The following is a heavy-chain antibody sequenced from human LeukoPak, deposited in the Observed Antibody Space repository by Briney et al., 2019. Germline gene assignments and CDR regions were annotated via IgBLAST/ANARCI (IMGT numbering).Heavy chain of an antibody. J-gene: IGHJ6*02. CDR2: INPSGGST. CDR3: ARDVREQQAYLYYGMDV. D-gene: IGHD3-10*02. Sequence: ASVKVSCKAFGYTFTSHYMHWMRQAPGQGLEWMGIINPSGGSTTHAQKFEGRVTMTRDTSTRTVYMELSSLRSEDTAVYYCARDVREQQAYLYYGMDVWGQGTTVTASS. CDR1: GYTFTSHY. V-gene: IGHV1-46*01.